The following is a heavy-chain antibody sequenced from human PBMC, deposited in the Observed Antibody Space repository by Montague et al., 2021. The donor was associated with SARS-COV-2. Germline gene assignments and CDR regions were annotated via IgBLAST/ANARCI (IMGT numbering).Heavy chain of an antibody. J-gene: IGHJ4*02. CDR2: IYYSGST. CDR3: ARASITMIVVIIAFDN. D-gene: IGHD3-22*01. Sequence: SETLSLTCTVSGGSIRSSGYYWGWIRQPPGKGLEWIGNIYYSGSTYYNPSLQSRVTISVDTSKNQFSLKLSSVTAADTAVYYCARASITMIVVIIAFDNWGQGTLVTVSS. V-gene: IGHV4-39*07. CDR1: GGSIRSSGYY.